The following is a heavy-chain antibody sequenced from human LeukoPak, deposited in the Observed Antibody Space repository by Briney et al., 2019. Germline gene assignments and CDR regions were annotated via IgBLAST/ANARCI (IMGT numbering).Heavy chain of an antibody. CDR1: GYTFTSYG. D-gene: IGHD6-13*01. CDR2: ISAYNGNT. V-gene: IGHV1-18*01. CDR3: ARDRHSSSWWGDPGHAFDI. J-gene: IGHJ3*02. Sequence: ASVKVSCKASGYTFTSYGISWVRQAPGQGLEWMGWISAYNGNTNYAQKLQGRVTMTTDTSTSTAYMELRSLRSDDTAVYYCARDRHSSSWWGDPGHAFDIWGQGTMVTVSS.